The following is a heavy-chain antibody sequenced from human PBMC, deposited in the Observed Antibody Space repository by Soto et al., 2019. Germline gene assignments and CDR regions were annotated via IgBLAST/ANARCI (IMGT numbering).Heavy chain of an antibody. J-gene: IGHJ4*02. CDR1: GGTFSSYT. D-gene: IGHD6-13*01. CDR3: AREPMIAAAGV. CDR2: IIPILGIA. Sequence: QVQLVQSGAEVKKPGSSVKVSCKASGGTFSSYTISWVRQAPGQGLEWMGRIIPILGIANYAKKFQGRVTITADKSTSTAYMELSSLRSEDTAVYYCAREPMIAAAGVWGQGTLVTVSS. V-gene: IGHV1-69*08.